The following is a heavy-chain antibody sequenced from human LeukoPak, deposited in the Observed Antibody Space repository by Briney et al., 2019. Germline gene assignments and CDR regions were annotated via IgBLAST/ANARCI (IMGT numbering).Heavy chain of an antibody. CDR2: INHSGST. CDR3: ARGPHSVVPAAIRYRHAELDL. J-gene: IGHJ2*01. CDR1: GGSISSGGYY. D-gene: IGHD2-2*02. Sequence: SQTLSLTCTVSGGSISSGGYYWSWIRQPPGKGLEWIGEINHSGSTNYNPSLKSRVTISVDTSKNQFSLKLSSVTAADTAVYYCARGPHSVVPAAIRYRHAELDLWGRGTLVTVSS. V-gene: IGHV4-30-2*01.